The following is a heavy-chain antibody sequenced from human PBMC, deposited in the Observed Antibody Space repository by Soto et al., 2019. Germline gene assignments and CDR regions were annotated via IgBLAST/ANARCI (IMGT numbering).Heavy chain of an antibody. D-gene: IGHD1-1*01. V-gene: IGHV3-21*01. CDR3: TREVQPGVRREYDY. CDR1: AFTFGSHT. J-gene: IGHJ4*02. CDR2: IDSGGSGT. Sequence: GGSLRLSCEASAFTFGSHTMNWVRQAPGKGLEWVPSIDSGGSGTCYADTVKGRFTISRDNAKNSLFLQMNSLRAEGTAVYFCTREVQPGVRREYDYWGQGTLVTVSS.